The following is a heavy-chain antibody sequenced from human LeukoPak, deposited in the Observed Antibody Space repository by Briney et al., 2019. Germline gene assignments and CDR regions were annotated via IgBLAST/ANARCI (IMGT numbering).Heavy chain of an antibody. CDR3: ASPVGTTHSSKTSTTKTDY. J-gene: IGHJ4*02. CDR2: ISSSSSYI. CDR1: GFTFSSYS. D-gene: IGHD1-26*01. Sequence: GGSLRLSCAASGFTFSSYSMNWVRQAPGKGLEWVSSISSSSSYIYYADSVKGRFTISRDNAKNSLYLQMNSLRAEDTAVYYCASPVGTTHSSKTSTTKTDYWGQGTLVTVSS. V-gene: IGHV3-21*01.